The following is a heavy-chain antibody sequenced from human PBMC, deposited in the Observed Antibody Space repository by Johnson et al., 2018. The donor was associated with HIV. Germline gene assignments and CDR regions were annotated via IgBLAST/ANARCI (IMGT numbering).Heavy chain of an antibody. CDR2: ISYAGSTK. CDR1: GFTFSSYA. Sequence: QVQLVESGGGVVQPGRSLRLSCTASGFTFSSYAMHWVRQAPGKGLEWVAVISYAGSTKYYADSVNGRFTISRDNSKNTLYLQMNSLRAEDTALYYCARACRDGYTCDAFDIWGQGTMVTVSS. CDR3: ARACRDGYTCDAFDI. D-gene: IGHD5-24*01. J-gene: IGHJ3*02. V-gene: IGHV3-30*14.